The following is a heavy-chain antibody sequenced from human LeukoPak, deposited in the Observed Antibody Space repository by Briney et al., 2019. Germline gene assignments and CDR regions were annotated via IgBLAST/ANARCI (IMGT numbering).Heavy chain of an antibody. J-gene: IGHJ6*03. D-gene: IGHD2-2*01. Sequence: GGSLRLSCAASGFTFSSYAMSWIRQAPGKGLEWVSAISGSGGSTYYADSVKGRVTISRDNSKNTMYLQMNSLRAEDTAVYYCADRALYCSSTSCSSAGYYYMDVWGKGTTVTVSS. CDR1: GFTFSSYA. CDR2: ISGSGGST. CDR3: ADRALYCSSTSCSSAGYYYMDV. V-gene: IGHV3-23*01.